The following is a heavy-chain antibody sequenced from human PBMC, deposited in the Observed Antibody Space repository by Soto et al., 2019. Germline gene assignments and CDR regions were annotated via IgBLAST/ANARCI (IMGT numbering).Heavy chain of an antibody. V-gene: IGHV4-39*01. J-gene: IGHJ3*02. D-gene: IGHD5-12*01. CDR1: GGSISSSSYY. Sequence: QLQLQESGPGLVKPSETLSLTCTVSGGSISSSSYYWGWIRQPPGKGLEWIGSIYYSGSTYYNPSLKSRLTLSVDTSNNQLSLNLSSVTAADTAVYYGARLNSSFRRRDGYNPNAFDIWGQGTMVTVSS. CDR3: ARLNSSFRRRDGYNPNAFDI. CDR2: IYYSGST.